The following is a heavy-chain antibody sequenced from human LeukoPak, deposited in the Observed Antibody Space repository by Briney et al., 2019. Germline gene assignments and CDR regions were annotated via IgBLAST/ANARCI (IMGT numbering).Heavy chain of an antibody. CDR3: ARAAVAGMYNWFDP. V-gene: IGHV3-23*01. D-gene: IGHD6-19*01. J-gene: IGHJ5*02. CDR1: GFTFSNYA. CDR2: IIGSGDST. Sequence: GGSLRLSCAASGFTFSNYAMSWVRQAPGKGLEWVSAIIGSGDSTYYADSVKGRFTISRDNAKNSLYLQMNSLRAEDTAVYYCARAAVAGMYNWFDPWGQGTLVTVSS.